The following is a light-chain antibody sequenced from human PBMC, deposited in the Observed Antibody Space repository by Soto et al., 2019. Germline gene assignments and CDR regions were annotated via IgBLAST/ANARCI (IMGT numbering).Light chain of an antibody. CDR3: QQCHYSPRT. CDR2: GAS. CDR1: HTINNF. Sequence: IHMPQSPSSLFASVGDRVSVTCRASHTINNFLTWHHQKPGKAPKLLIYGASSLQSGVPSRFSGGGSGTTFTLTINNVQPEDLGIYYCQQCHYSPRTFGQGTTV. J-gene: IGKJ1*01. V-gene: IGKV1-39*01.